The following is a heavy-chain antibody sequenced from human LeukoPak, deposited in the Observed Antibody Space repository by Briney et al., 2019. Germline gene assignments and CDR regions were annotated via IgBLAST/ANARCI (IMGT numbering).Heavy chain of an antibody. Sequence: ASVKVSCKASGYTFTGYYMHWVRQAPGQGLEWMGWINPNSGGTNYAQKFQDRVAMTRDTSISTAYMELSRLRSDDTAVYYCARLIRIPAAAGVFDYWGQGTLVTVSS. CDR3: ARLIRIPAAAGVFDY. D-gene: IGHD6-13*01. CDR2: INPNSGGT. V-gene: IGHV1-2*02. J-gene: IGHJ4*02. CDR1: GYTFTGYY.